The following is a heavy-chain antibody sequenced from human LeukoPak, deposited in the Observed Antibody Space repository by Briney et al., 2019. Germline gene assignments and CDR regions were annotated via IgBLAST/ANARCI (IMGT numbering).Heavy chain of an antibody. CDR2: INAGNGNT. CDR3: ARESPNPYSSGWYLDY. Sequence: GASVKVSCKASGYTFTSYAMHWVRQAPGQRLEWMGWINAGNGNTKYSQKFQGRVTITRDTSASTAYMELRSLRSDDTAVYYCARESPNPYSSGWYLDYWGQGTLVTVSS. J-gene: IGHJ4*02. CDR1: GYTFTSYA. D-gene: IGHD6-19*01. V-gene: IGHV1-3*01.